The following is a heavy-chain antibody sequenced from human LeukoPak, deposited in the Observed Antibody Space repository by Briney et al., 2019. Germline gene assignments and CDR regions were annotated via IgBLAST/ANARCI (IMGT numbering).Heavy chain of an antibody. V-gene: IGHV4-30-2*05. CDR3: AREGSPGGYFDY. Sequence: PSETLSLTCAVSGGSISSGGYSWSWIRQPPGKGLEWIGYIYHSGSTYYNPSLKSRVTISVDTSKNQFSLKLSSVTAADTAVYYCAREGSPGGYFDYWGQGTLVTVSS. CDR1: GGSISSGGYS. D-gene: IGHD3-16*01. CDR2: IYHSGST. J-gene: IGHJ4*02.